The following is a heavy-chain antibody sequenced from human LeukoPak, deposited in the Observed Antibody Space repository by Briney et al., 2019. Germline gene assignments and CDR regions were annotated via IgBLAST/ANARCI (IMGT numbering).Heavy chain of an antibody. J-gene: IGHJ4*02. CDR1: GESLNSYY. Sequence: SETLSLTCAVYGESLNSYYWSWVRQPPGEGLEWIGEIYESGTTEYNPSLKSRVTISTVPPKQQFSLSLSSVTAADTAVYYCARGAWATRLGSWGLGTPVIVSS. CDR2: IYESGTT. CDR3: ARGAWATRLGS. V-gene: IGHV4-34*01. D-gene: IGHD2-15*01.